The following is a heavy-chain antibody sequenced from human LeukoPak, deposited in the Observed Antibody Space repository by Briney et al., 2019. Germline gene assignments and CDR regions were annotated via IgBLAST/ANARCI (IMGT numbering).Heavy chain of an antibody. CDR2: IYPGDSDT. CDR1: GYSFTSYW. D-gene: IGHD6-13*01. V-gene: IGHV5-51*01. Sequence: GESLKISCKGSGYSFTSYWIGWVRQMPGKGLEWMGIIYPGDSDTRYSPSFQGQVTISADKSISTAYLQWSNLKASDTAIYYCARQDEQQGFGYWGQGTLVTVSS. CDR3: ARQDEQQGFGY. J-gene: IGHJ4*02.